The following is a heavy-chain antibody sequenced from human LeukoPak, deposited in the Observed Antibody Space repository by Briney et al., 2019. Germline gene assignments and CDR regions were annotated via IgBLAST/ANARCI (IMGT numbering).Heavy chain of an antibody. D-gene: IGHD3-3*01. V-gene: IGHV1-69*05. CDR1: GGTFSSYA. CDR2: IIPIFGTA. J-gene: IGHJ4*02. Sequence: ASVKVSCKASGGTFSSYAISWVRQAPGQGLEWMGGIIPIFGTANYAQKFQGRVTITMDESTSTAYMELSSLRSEDTAVYYCARAPRSGVFGVVTPFDYWGQGTLVTVSS. CDR3: ARAPRSGVFGVVTPFDY.